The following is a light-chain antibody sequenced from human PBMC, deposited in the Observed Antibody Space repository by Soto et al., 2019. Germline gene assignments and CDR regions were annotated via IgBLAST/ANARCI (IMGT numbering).Light chain of an antibody. J-gene: IGKJ1*01. CDR3: QQYGSSPRT. Sequence: EIVLTQSPGTLSLSPGERGTLSCRASQSVSSSYLAWYQQKPGQAPRLLMYGTSTRATGTPDRFSGSGSGTDFTLTISSLEPEDVAVYYCQQYGSSPRTFGQGTKVDIK. CDR1: QSVSSSY. CDR2: GTS. V-gene: IGKV3-20*01.